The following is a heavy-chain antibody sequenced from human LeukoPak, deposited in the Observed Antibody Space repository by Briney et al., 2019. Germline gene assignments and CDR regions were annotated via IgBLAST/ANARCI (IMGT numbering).Heavy chain of an antibody. CDR1: GFTFSSYE. J-gene: IGHJ2*01. D-gene: IGHD3-9*01. V-gene: IGHV3-21*01. Sequence: GGSLRLSCAASGFTFSSYEMNWVRQAPGKGLEWVSSISSSSSYIYYADSVKGRFTISRDNAKNSLYLQMNSLRAEDTAVYYCARRIDILTGQGDWYFDLWGRGTLVTVSS. CDR2: ISSSSSYI. CDR3: ARRIDILTGQGDWYFDL.